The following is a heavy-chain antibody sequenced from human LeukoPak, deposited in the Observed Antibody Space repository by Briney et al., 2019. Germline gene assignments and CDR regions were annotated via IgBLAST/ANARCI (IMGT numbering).Heavy chain of an antibody. D-gene: IGHD3-22*01. CDR1: GGTFSSYA. CDR2: IIPILGIA. J-gene: IGHJ5*02. Sequence: ASVTVSCKASGGTFSSYAISWVRQAPGQGLEWMGRIIPILGIADYAQKFQGRVTITADKSTSTAYMELSSLRPEDTAVYYCARAQYYYDSSGYVSSWFDPWGQGTLVTVSS. CDR3: ARAQYYYDSSGYVSSWFDP. V-gene: IGHV1-69*04.